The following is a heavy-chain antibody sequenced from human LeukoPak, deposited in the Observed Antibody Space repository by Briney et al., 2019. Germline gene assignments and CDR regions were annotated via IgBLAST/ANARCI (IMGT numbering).Heavy chain of an antibody. J-gene: IGHJ4*02. Sequence: GRSLRLSCAASGFPFSDYGMYWVRQAPGKGLEWLAVISHDGNNKYYADSVKGRITISRDNSMNTLYLQMNSLRAEDTAVYYCAKAIVVLISGQFWDYWGQGTLVTVSS. CDR2: ISHDGNNK. V-gene: IGHV3-30*18. CDR3: AKAIVVLISGQFWDY. D-gene: IGHD3-22*01. CDR1: GFPFSDYG.